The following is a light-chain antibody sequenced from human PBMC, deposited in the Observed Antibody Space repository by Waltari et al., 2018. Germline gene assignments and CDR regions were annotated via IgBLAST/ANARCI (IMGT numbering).Light chain of an antibody. CDR2: GAS. J-gene: IGKJ2*01. CDR1: QRVSSNY. Sequence: EIVLTQSPGTLSLSPGETATLSCRANQRVSSNYFAWYQKKAGQSPRLLIYGASNRASGVHDRFSGRVSGAEFTLTISRLDPEDFAVYYCQQYGTPQGYIFGQGTKVDI. V-gene: IGKV3-20*01. CDR3: QQYGTPQGYI.